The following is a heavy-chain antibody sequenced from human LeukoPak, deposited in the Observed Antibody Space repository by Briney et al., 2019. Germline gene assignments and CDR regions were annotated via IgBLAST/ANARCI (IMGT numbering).Heavy chain of an antibody. CDR3: ARARRLYPYYYASGAFDI. CDR2: IYYSGST. Sequence: SETLSLTCTVSGGSISSYYWSWIRQPPGKGLEWIGYIYYSGSTNYNPSLKSRVTISVDTSKNQFSLKLSSVTAADTAVYYCARARRLYPYYYASGAFDIWGQGTMVTVSS. D-gene: IGHD3-22*01. CDR1: GGSISSYY. V-gene: IGHV4-59*01. J-gene: IGHJ3*02.